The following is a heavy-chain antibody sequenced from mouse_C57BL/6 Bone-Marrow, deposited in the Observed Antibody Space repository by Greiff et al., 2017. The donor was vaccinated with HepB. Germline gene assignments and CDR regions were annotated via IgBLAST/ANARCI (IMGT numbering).Heavy chain of an antibody. Sequence: VKLQQPGAELVKPGASVKLSCKASGYTFTSYWMHWVKQRPGQGLEWIGMIHPNSGSTNYNEKFKSKATLTVDKSSSTAYMQLSSLTSEDSAVYYCARERIYYGNSAWFAYWGQGTLVTVSA. D-gene: IGHD2-1*01. CDR1: GYTFTSYW. V-gene: IGHV1-64*01. CDR3: ARERIYYGNSAWFAY. CDR2: IHPNSGST. J-gene: IGHJ3*01.